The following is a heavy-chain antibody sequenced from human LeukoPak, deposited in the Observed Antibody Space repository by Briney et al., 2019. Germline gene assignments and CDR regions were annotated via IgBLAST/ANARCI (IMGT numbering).Heavy chain of an antibody. CDR2: IYPGVSDT. J-gene: IGHJ4*02. Sequence: GESLKISCKVSGYTSRSYWIGWVRQMPGEGLGWMGIIYPGVSDTRYSPSFQGQVTISADTTISTAYLQWTSLKASDTAMYYCARSTGGTGPADYWGQGTLVTVSS. CDR1: GYTSRSYW. CDR3: ARSTGGTGPADY. V-gene: IGHV5-51*01. D-gene: IGHD2-8*02.